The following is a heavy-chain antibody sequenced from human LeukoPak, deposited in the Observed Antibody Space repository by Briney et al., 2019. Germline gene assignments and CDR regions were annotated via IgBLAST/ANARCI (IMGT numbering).Heavy chain of an antibody. Sequence: SETLSLTCTVSGYSIVSGYYWGWIRQPPGKGLEWVGSIYHSGSTYYNPSLKSRVTISVDTSKNQFSLKLSSVTAADTAVYYCARDTAMAPFDYWGQGTLVTVSS. V-gene: IGHV4-38-2*02. CDR2: IYHSGST. CDR1: GYSIVSGYY. D-gene: IGHD5-18*01. CDR3: ARDTAMAPFDY. J-gene: IGHJ4*02.